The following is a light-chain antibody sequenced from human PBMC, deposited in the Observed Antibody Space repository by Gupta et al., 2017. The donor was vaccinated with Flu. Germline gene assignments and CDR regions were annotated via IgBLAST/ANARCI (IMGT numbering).Light chain of an antibody. J-gene: IGLJ3*02. Sequence: QSALTQPRPVSGSPGQSVTIPCTGTSSDVGGYNYVSWHQQHPGKAPKLMIYDVGKRPSGIPDRFSGSKSGNTASLTISGLQAEDEADYYCCSFAGSYSWVFGRGTKLTVL. CDR1: SSDVGGYNY. V-gene: IGLV2-11*01. CDR2: DVG. CDR3: CSFAGSYSWV.